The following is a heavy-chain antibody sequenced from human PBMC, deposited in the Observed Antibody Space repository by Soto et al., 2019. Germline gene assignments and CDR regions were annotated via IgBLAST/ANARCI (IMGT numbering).Heavy chain of an antibody. D-gene: IGHD3-22*01. CDR1: GGSISSYY. V-gene: IGHV4-4*07. CDR2: IYTSGST. Sequence: QVQLQESGPGLVKPSETLSLTCTVSGGSISSYYWSWIRQPAGKGLEWSGRIYTSGSTNYNPSLKSRVTMSVDTSKNQFSLKLSSVTAADTAVYYCARVASSGYPYYYYGMDVWGQGTTVTVSS. CDR3: ARVASSGYPYYYYGMDV. J-gene: IGHJ6*02.